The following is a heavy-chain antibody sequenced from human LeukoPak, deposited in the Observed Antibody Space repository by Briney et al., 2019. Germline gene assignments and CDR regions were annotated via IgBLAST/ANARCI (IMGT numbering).Heavy chain of an antibody. J-gene: IGHJ5*02. D-gene: IGHD2-2*01. V-gene: IGHV3-30-3*01. CDR1: GFTFSSYA. CDR2: ISYDGSNK. CDR3: ARGYCSSTSCPPHGNWFDP. Sequence: GGSLRLSCAASGFTFSSYAMHWVRQAPGKGLEWVAVISYDGSNKYYADSVKGRFTISRDNSKNTLYLQMNSLRAEDTAVYYCARGYCSSTSCPPHGNWFDPWGQGTLSPSPQ.